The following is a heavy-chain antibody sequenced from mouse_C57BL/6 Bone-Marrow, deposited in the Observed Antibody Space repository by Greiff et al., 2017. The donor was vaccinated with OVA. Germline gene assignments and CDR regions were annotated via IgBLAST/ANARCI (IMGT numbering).Heavy chain of an antibody. J-gene: IGHJ3*01. CDR2: INPGSGGT. CDR3: ARLKHWDRFAY. CDR1: GYAFTNYL. V-gene: IGHV1-54*01. D-gene: IGHD4-1*01. Sequence: QVQLQQSGAELVRPGTSVKVSCKASGYAFTNYLIEWVKQRPGQGLEWIGVINPGSGGTNYNEKFKGKATLTADKSSSTAYLQLSSLTSEDSAVYFCARLKHWDRFAYWGQGTLVTVSA.